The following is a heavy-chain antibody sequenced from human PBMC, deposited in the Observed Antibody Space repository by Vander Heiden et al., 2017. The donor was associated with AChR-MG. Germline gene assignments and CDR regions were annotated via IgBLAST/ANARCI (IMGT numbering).Heavy chain of an antibody. D-gene: IGHD2-2*03. V-gene: IGHV3-30*18. CDR3: AKDRVDIVVVPAATEAGHGMDV. CDR1: GFTFSSYG. CDR2: ISYDGSNK. Sequence: QVQLVESGGGVVQPGRSLRLSCAASGFTFSSYGMHWARQAPGKGLEWVAVISYDGSNKYYADSVKGRFTISRDNSKNTLYLQMNSLRAEDTAVYYCAKDRVDIVVVPAATEAGHGMDVWGQGTTVTVSS. J-gene: IGHJ6*02.